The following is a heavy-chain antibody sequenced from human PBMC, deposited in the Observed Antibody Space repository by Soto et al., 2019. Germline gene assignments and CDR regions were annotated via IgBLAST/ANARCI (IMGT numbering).Heavy chain of an antibody. V-gene: IGHV4-34*01. D-gene: IGHD1-20*01. Sequence: SETLSLTCAVYGGSFSGYYWSWIRQPPGKGLEWIGEINHSGSTNYNPSLKSRVTISVDTSKNQFSLKLSSVTAADTAVYYCARGRNWNRNGPFDPWGQGTLVT. CDR2: INHSGST. CDR1: GGSFSGYY. CDR3: ARGRNWNRNGPFDP. J-gene: IGHJ5*02.